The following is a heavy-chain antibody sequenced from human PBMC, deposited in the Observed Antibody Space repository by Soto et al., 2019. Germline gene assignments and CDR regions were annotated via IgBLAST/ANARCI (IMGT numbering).Heavy chain of an antibody. Sequence: SETLSLTCTVSGGSINTYNLFWAWVRQPPGKGLEWIASIHYGGNAYYSPSLTTRATISRDTSKNRVPLELRSVTAADTAVYYCARGMAVAGHYFDSWGRGTLVTVSS. V-gene: IGHV4-39*01. CDR3: ARGMAVAGHYFDS. CDR2: IHYGGNA. J-gene: IGHJ4*02. D-gene: IGHD6-19*01. CDR1: GGSINTYNLF.